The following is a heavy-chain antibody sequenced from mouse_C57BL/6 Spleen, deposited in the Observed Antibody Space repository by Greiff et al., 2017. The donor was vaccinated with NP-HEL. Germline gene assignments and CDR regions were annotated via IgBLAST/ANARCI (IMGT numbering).Heavy chain of an antibody. CDR1: GYAFSSSW. D-gene: IGHD1-1*01. CDR2: IYPGDGDT. CDR3: AREGGSSCDY. V-gene: IGHV1-82*01. Sequence: QVQLQQSGPELVKPGASVKISCKASGYAFSSSWMNWVKQRPGKGLEWIGRIYPGDGDTNYNGKFKGKATLTADKSSSTAYMQLSSLTSEDSAVYFCAREGGSSCDYWGQGTTLTGSS. J-gene: IGHJ2*01.